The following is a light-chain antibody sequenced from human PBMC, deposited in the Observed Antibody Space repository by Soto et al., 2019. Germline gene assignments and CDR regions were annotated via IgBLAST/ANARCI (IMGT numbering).Light chain of an antibody. CDR1: QGISNY. CDR3: QQYDDLPYT. Sequence: DIQMTQSPSSLSASVGDRVTITCRASQGISNYLAWYQQKPGKVPKLLVFAASILQSGVPSRFSGSGSGTDFTLTITSLKPEDVATYYCQQYDDLPYTFGQGTQLEIK. J-gene: IGKJ2*01. V-gene: IGKV1-27*01. CDR2: AAS.